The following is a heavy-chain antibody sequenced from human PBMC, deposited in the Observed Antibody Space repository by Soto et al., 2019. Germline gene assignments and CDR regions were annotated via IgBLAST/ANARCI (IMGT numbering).Heavy chain of an antibody. V-gene: IGHV5-51*01. CDR3: ARTGFLEWLTSPYYYMDV. J-gene: IGHJ6*03. Sequence: GESLKISCKGSGYSFTSYWIGWVRQMPGKGLEWMGIIYPGDSDTRYSPSFQGQVTISADKSISTAYLQWGSLKASDTAMYYCARTGFLEWLTSPYYYMDVWGKGTTVTVSS. CDR1: GYSFTSYW. CDR2: IYPGDSDT. D-gene: IGHD3-3*01.